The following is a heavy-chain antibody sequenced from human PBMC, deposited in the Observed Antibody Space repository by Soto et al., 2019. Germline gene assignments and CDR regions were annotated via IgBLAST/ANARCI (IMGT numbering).Heavy chain of an antibody. J-gene: IGHJ4*02. D-gene: IGHD3-16*01. V-gene: IGHV3-15*01. CDR3: TTAPLVYAYARDPDDY. Sequence: GGSLRLSCAASGFTFSNAWMSWVRQAPGKGLEWVGRLKSKTDGGTTDYAAPVKGRFTISRDDSKNTLYLQMNSLKTEDTAVYYCTTAPLVYAYARDPDDYWGQGTLVTVSS. CDR1: GFTFSNAW. CDR2: LKSKTDGGTT.